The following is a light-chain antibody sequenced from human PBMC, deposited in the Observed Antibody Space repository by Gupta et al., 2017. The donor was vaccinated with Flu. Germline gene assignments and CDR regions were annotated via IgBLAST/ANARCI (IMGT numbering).Light chain of an antibody. CDR1: QSVLYSSNNKNY. J-gene: IGKJ2*03. V-gene: IGKV4-1*01. CDR2: WAS. Sequence: DIVMTQSPDSLAVSLGERATINCKSSQSVLYSSNNKNYLAWYQQKPGQPPKLLIYWASTRESGVPDQFSGSGSGTDFTLTISSLQAEDVAVYYCQQYYSTPPTYSFGQGTKLEIK. CDR3: QQYYSTPPTYS.